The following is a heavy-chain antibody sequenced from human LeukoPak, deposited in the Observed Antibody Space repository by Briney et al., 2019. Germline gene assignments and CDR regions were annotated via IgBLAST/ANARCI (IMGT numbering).Heavy chain of an antibody. CDR1: GYTFTGYY. Sequence: ASVKVSCKASGYTFTGYYMHWVRQAPGQGLEWMGWINPNSGGTNYAQKFQGRVTMTRDTSISTAYMELGRLRSDDTAVYYCARDQGFDYVWGSYRYYDYWGQGTLVTVSS. CDR3: ARDQGFDYVWGSYRYYDY. J-gene: IGHJ4*02. V-gene: IGHV1-2*02. CDR2: INPNSGGT. D-gene: IGHD3-16*02.